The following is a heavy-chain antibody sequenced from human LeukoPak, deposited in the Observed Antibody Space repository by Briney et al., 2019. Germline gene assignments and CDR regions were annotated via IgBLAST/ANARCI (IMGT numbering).Heavy chain of an antibody. D-gene: IGHD4-17*01. CDR1: GGSISSYY. CDR2: IYYSGST. J-gene: IGHJ4*02. Sequence: SETLPLTCTVSGGSISSYYGSCIRQAPGKGLEWIVAIYYSGSTNYTPSLKSRVTIPVDTSKNQFSLKLSSVTAADTAVYYCARVRGGYGDYYFDYWGQGTLVTVSS. V-gene: IGHV4-59*01. CDR3: ARVRGGYGDYYFDY.